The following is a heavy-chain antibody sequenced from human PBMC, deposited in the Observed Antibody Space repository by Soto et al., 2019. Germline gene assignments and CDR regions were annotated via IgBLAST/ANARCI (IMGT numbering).Heavy chain of an antibody. CDR1: GFTFSMYW. V-gene: IGHV3-74*01. J-gene: IGHJ4*02. CDR2: INDDGSST. D-gene: IGHD1-1*01. CDR3: TRGPRSTSTGTGAF. Sequence: VGSLRLSCAASGFTFSMYWMHWVRQVPGKGPEWVSRINDDGSSTNYADSVKGRFTISRDNAKNTLYLQMNDLRAEDTAVYYCTRGPRSTSTGTGAFWGQGTLVTVSS.